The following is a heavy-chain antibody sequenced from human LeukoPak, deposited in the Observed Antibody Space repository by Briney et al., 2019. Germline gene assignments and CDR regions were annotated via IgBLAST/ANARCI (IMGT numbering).Heavy chain of an antibody. D-gene: IGHD3-16*01. Sequence: PGGSLRLSCATSGFIFSTCGMYWVRQAPGKGLEWVAFIRHDGSIKNYADSVKGRSTISRDNSKNTLYLQMNSLRAEDTAVYYCAKDSLADIDYWGQGTLVTVSS. CDR3: AKDSLADIDY. CDR2: IRHDGSIK. J-gene: IGHJ4*02. V-gene: IGHV3-30*02. CDR1: GFIFSTCG.